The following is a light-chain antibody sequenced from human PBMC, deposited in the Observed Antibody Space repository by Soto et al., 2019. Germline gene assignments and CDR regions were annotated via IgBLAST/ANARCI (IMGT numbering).Light chain of an antibody. J-gene: IGKJ2*01. CDR3: QQYNSYSP. CDR2: DAS. CDR1: QSISAW. V-gene: IGKV1-5*01. Sequence: DIQMTQSPSTLSASVGDRVTITCRASQSISAWVAWYQQKPGKAPKLLIYDASTLESGVPSRFSGSGSGTEFTLTISSLQPDDFATYYCQQYNSYSPFGQGTKLEIK.